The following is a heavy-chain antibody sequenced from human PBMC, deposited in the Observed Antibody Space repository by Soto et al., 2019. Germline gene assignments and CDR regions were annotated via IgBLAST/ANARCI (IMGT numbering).Heavy chain of an antibody. CDR3: AKDRKSGSGWYWDY. Sequence: EVQLLESGGGLVQPGGSLGLSCAASGFTFSTYAMSWVRQAPGKGLEWVSGISGSGGSTYYADSVKGRFTISRDNSNNTLYLQMSSLRAEDTAVYHCAKDRKSGSGWYWDYWGQGTLVTVSS. J-gene: IGHJ4*02. CDR2: ISGSGGST. D-gene: IGHD6-19*01. V-gene: IGHV3-23*01. CDR1: GFTFSTYA.